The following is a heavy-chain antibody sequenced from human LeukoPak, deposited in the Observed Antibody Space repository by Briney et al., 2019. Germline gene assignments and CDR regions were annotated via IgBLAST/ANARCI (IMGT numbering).Heavy chain of an antibody. CDR3: ARVRRYSSTYYYYYYMDV. D-gene: IGHD6-13*01. J-gene: IGHJ6*03. Sequence: SETLSLTCTVSGYSISSGYFWGWIRQPPGKGLECIGTIYHSGSTNYNPSLKSRVTISVDTSKNQFSLKLSSVTAADTAVYYCARVRRYSSTYYYYYYMDVWGKGTTVTVSS. CDR2: IYHSGST. V-gene: IGHV4-38-2*02. CDR1: GYSISSGYF.